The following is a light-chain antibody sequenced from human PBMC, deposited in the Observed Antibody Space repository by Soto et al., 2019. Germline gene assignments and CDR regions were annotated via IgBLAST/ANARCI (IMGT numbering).Light chain of an antibody. CDR3: QQYHNLWT. CDR2: GAS. CDR1: QSVSSD. V-gene: IGKV3D-15*01. Sequence: EIVMTHSPATLSVSPGERVTLSCRASQSVSSDLAWYQQKPGQGPRLLIYGASSRATGIPVRFSGSGSGTDCTRTITSLQSEDFALYYWQQYHNLWTFGQGTKVDIK. J-gene: IGKJ1*01.